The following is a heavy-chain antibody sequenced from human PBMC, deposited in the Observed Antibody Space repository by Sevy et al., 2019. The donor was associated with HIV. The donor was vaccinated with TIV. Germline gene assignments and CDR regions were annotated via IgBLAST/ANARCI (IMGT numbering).Heavy chain of an antibody. CDR1: GGSISSFL. D-gene: IGHD2-21*02. CDR3: ARHQTTAVLYAFDL. J-gene: IGHJ3*01. V-gene: IGHV4-59*08. CDR2: IYNSWST. Sequence: SETLSLTCTVSGGSISSFLWSWIRQPPGRGLEWIGYIYNSWSTNYNPSLKSLVTISVDTSKNQFSLKLSSVTAADTALYYCARHQTTAVLYAFDLWGQGTRVTVSS.